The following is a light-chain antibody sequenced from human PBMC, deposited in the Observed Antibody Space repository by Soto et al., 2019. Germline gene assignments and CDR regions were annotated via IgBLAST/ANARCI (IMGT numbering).Light chain of an antibody. CDR1: QSVSNY. Sequence: EILLTQYPATLSLSPGERATLSCGASQSVSNYLAWYQQKPGQAPRLLIYDASNRASGIPARFSGSGSGTDFTLTISSLDTEDFAVYYCQQRSNWPTVTFGGGTKVDIK. CDR3: QQRSNWPTVT. CDR2: DAS. J-gene: IGKJ4*01. V-gene: IGKV3-11*01.